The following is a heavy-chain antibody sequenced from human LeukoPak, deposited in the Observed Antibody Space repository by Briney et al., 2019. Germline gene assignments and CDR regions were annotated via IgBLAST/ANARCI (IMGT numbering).Heavy chain of an antibody. CDR1: GFTFSSYG. V-gene: IGHV3-33*01. CDR3: ARGMQQWLDYYFDY. CDR2: IWYDGSNK. Sequence: GGSLRLSCAASGFTFSSYGMHWVRQAPGKGLEWVAVIWYDGSNKYYADSVKGRFTISRDNSKNTLYLQMNSLRAEDTAVYYCARGMQQWLDYYFDYWGQGTLVTVSS. D-gene: IGHD6-19*01. J-gene: IGHJ4*02.